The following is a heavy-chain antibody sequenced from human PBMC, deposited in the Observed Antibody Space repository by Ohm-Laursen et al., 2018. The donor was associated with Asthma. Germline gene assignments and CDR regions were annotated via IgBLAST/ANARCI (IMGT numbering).Heavy chain of an antibody. V-gene: IGHV4-31*03. CDR2: IYYSGNT. J-gene: IGHJ4*02. Sequence: TLSLTCSVSGDSISSGDHYWSWIRQHPGKGLEWIGYIYYSGNTYYNPSLKSRVIISVDTSKNQFSLKLTPVTAADTALYYCARATFYYESTGYYYFDHWGQGTLVTVSS. D-gene: IGHD3-22*01. CDR3: ARATFYYESTGYYYFDH. CDR1: GDSISSGDHY.